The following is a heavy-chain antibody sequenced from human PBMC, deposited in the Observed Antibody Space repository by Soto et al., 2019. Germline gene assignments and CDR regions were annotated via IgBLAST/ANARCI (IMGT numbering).Heavy chain of an antibody. Sequence: ASVKVSCKASGYTFTSYGISWVRQAPGQGLEWMGWISAYNGNTNYAQKLQGRVTMTTDTSTSTAYMELRSLRSDDTAVYYCARGLAVAGIPIRSLPIDYWGQGTLVTVSS. D-gene: IGHD6-19*01. CDR1: GYTFTSYG. J-gene: IGHJ4*02. V-gene: IGHV1-18*01. CDR3: ARGLAVAGIPIRSLPIDY. CDR2: ISAYNGNT.